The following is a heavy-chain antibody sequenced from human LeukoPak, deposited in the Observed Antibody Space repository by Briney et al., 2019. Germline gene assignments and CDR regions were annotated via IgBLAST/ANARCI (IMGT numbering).Heavy chain of an antibody. CDR2: INTDGSST. Sequence: GGSLRLSCAVSGFTFSSYWMHWVRQAPGKGLVWVSRINTDGSSTSYADSVKGRFTIYRSNAKNSLYLQMTSLRDDDTAIYYCARDFNGGSSVPHSCDIWGQGTMVTVS. J-gene: IGHJ3*02. D-gene: IGHD6-6*01. CDR3: ARDFNGGSSVPHSCDI. V-gene: IGHV3-74*01. CDR1: GFTFSSYW.